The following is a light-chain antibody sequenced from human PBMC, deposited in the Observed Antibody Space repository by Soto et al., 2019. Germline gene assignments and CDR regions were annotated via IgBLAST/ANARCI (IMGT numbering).Light chain of an antibody. J-gene: IGKJ1*01. CDR3: LQEYNYPRT. Sequence: AIQMTQSPSSLSASVGDRVTITCRASQGIRTELGWYQQKPGKAPKLLIYGASTLQGGVPSRFSGSGSGTDFTLTISSLQPEDFATYYCLQEYNYPRTFGQGTKVEVK. CDR2: GAS. CDR1: QGIRTE. V-gene: IGKV1-6*01.